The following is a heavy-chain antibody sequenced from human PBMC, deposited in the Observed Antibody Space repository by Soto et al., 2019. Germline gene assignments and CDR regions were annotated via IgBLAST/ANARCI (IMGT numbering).Heavy chain of an antibody. J-gene: IGHJ4*02. CDR1: GYTFTSYA. V-gene: IGHV1-3*01. CDR2: INAGNGNT. D-gene: IGHD3-22*01. Sequence: ASVKVSCKASGYTFTSYAMHWVRQAPGQRLEWMGWINAGNGNTKYSQKFQGRVTITRDTSASTAYMELSSLRSEDTAVYYCALPRDSSGYYYNYWGQGTLVTVSS. CDR3: ALPRDSSGYYYNY.